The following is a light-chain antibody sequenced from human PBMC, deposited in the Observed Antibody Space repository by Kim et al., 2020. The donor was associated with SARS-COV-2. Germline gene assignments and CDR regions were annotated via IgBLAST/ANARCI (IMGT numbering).Light chain of an antibody. CDR3: QQSYTTPGT. CDR2: AAS. CDR1: QSISTY. J-gene: IGKJ2*02. Sequence: DIQMTQSPYPLSASVGDRVTITCRASQSISTYLNWYQQKPGKAPKLLIYAASSLQSGVPSRFSGSGSGTDFTLTISSLQPEDFATYYCQQSYTTPGTFGQGTKLEF. V-gene: IGKV1-39*01.